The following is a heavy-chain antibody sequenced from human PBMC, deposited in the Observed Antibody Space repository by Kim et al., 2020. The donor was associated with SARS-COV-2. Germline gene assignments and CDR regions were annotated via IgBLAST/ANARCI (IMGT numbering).Heavy chain of an antibody. J-gene: IGHJ4*02. D-gene: IGHD1-26*01. V-gene: IGHV3-48*02. CDR2: ISSSSSTI. Sequence: GGSLRLSCAASGFTFSSYSMNWVRQAPGTGLEGVSYISSSSSTIYYADSVKGRFTISRDNAKNSLYLQMNSLRDEDTAVYYCASWGGSYSPYFDYWGQGTLVTVSS. CDR3: ASWGGSYSPYFDY. CDR1: GFTFSSYS.